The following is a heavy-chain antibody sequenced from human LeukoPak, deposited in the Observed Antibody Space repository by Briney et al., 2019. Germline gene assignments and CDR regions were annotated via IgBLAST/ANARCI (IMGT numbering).Heavy chain of an antibody. CDR2: IEQEGSEK. Sequence: GGSLRLSCAASGFTFSTYWMSWVRLAPGKGLEWVANIEQEGSEKNYVDSVKGRFTISRDNAKNSLYLRMNSLRAEDTAVYYCARDRGYSTFDIWGQGTMVTVSS. CDR3: ARDRGYSTFDI. J-gene: IGHJ3*02. D-gene: IGHD5-18*01. V-gene: IGHV3-7*05. CDR1: GFTFSTYW.